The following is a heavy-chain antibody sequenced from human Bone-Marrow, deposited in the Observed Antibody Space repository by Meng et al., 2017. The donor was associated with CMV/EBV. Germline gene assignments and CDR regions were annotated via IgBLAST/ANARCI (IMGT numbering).Heavy chain of an antibody. D-gene: IGHD3-10*01. CDR2: IHYSGST. Sequence: SETLSLTCNVSGDSIRSRDYYWSWIRQSTGKGLEWIGYIHYSGSTYYNPSLKSRASISVDTSKDQFSLKLNSVTAADTAVYYCARGGVWFGELAYWGQGAPVTVSS. V-gene: IGHV4-30-4*08. CDR3: ARGGVWFGELAY. J-gene: IGHJ4*02. CDR1: GDSIRSRDYY.